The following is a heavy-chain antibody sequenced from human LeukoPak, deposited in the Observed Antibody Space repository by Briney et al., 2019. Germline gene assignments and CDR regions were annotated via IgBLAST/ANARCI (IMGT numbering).Heavy chain of an antibody. D-gene: IGHD2-15*01. V-gene: IGHV1-2*02. J-gene: IGHJ3*02. CDR2: INPSDGDT. CDR3: ARDRSGADCYSGNAFDI. Sequence: ASVKVSCKTSGYTFTDYYMQWVRQAPGQGLEWMGWINPSDGDTKSARKFQGRVTMTRDTPISTAYLELSRLTSDDTAIYYCARDRSGADCYSGNAFDIWGQGTMVTVSS. CDR1: GYTFTDYY.